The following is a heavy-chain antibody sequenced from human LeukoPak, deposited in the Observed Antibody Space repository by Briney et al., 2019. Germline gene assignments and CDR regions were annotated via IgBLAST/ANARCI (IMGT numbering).Heavy chain of an antibody. CDR3: AKDPTYYYDSSGYRYFDH. V-gene: IGHV3-23*01. Sequence: GGSLRLSCAASGFTFSSYAMSWVRQAPGKGLEWVSAISGSGGSTYYADSVKGRFTISRDNSKNTLYLQMNSLGAEDTAVYYCAKDPTYYYDSSGYRYFDHWGQGTLVTVSS. CDR1: GFTFSSYA. CDR2: ISGSGGST. D-gene: IGHD3-22*01. J-gene: IGHJ4*02.